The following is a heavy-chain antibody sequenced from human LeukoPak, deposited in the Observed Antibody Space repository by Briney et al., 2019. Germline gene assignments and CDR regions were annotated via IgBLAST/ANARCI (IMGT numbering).Heavy chain of an antibody. J-gene: IGHJ6*04. CDR3: ARTREYYYGMDV. CDR2: INHSGST. CDR1: GGSFSGYY. V-gene: IGHV4-34*01. Sequence: KSWETLSLTCAVYGGSFSGYYWSWIRQPPGKGLEWIGEINHSGSTNYNPSLKSRVTISVDTSKNQFSLKLSSATAADTAVYYCARTREYYYGMDVWGKGTTVTVSS.